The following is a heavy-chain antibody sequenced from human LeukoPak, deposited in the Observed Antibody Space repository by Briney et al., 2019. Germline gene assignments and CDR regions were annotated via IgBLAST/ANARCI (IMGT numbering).Heavy chain of an antibody. CDR1: GYTFTGYY. Sequence: ASVKFSCKASGYTFTGYYMHWVRQAPGQGLEWMGWINPNSGGTNYAQKFQGRVTMTRDTSISTAYMELSRLRSDDTAVYYCARATPFTIFGVVSDNWYFDLWGRGTLVTVSS. CDR2: INPNSGGT. J-gene: IGHJ2*01. D-gene: IGHD3-3*01. CDR3: ARATPFTIFGVVSDNWYFDL. V-gene: IGHV1-2*02.